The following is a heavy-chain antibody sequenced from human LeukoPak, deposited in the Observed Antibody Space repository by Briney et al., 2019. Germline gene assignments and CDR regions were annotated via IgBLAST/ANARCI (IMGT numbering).Heavy chain of an antibody. V-gene: IGHV3-33*01. CDR2: IWYDGSNK. CDR3: ARRTRIAAARNYYYGMDV. J-gene: IGHJ6*02. Sequence: GGSLRLSCAASGFTFSSYGMHWVRQAPGKGLEWVAVIWYDGSNKYYADSVKGRFTISRDNSKNTLYLQMNSLRAEDTAVYYCARRTRIAAARNYYYGMDVWGQGTTVTVSS. D-gene: IGHD6-13*01. CDR1: GFTFSSYG.